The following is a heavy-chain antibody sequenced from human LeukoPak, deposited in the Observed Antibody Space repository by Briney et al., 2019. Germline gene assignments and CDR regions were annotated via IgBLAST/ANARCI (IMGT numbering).Heavy chain of an antibody. J-gene: IGHJ4*02. D-gene: IGHD6-19*01. CDR2: INPSGGST. CDR3: TTLTGIAVAGVSTGGGY. Sequence: ASVTVSCKASGYTFTSYYMHWVRQAPGQGLEWMGIINPSGGSTSYAQKFQGRVTMTRDTSTSTVYMELSSLRSEDTAVYYCTTLTGIAVAGVSTGGGYWGQGTLVTVSS. CDR1: GYTFTSYY. V-gene: IGHV1-46*03.